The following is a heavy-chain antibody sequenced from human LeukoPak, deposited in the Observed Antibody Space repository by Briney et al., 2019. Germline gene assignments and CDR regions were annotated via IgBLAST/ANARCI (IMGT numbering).Heavy chain of an antibody. V-gene: IGHV1-2*02. CDR1: GYTFTGYY. J-gene: IGHJ4*02. D-gene: IGHD1-26*01. CDR3: AREAVGATGDVDY. Sequence: GASVKVSCEASGYTFTGYYMHWVRQAPGQGLEWMGWINPNSGGTNYAQKFQGRVTMTRDTSISTAYMELSRLRSDDTAVYYCAREAVGATGDVDYWGQGTLVTVSS. CDR2: INPNSGGT.